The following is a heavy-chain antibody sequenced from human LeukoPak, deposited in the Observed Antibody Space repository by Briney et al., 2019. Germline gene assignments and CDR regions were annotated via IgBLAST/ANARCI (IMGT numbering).Heavy chain of an antibody. CDR2: IYYSGST. CDR1: GGSISSYY. D-gene: IGHD5-12*01. CDR3: ARHSVYTFEPNFDY. V-gene: IGHV4-59*08. Sequence: SETLSLTCTVSGGSISSYYWSWIRQPPGKGLEWIGYIYYSGSTNYNPSLKSRVTISVDTSKNQFSLKLSSVTAADTAVYYRARHSVYTFEPNFDYWGQGTLVTVSS. J-gene: IGHJ4*02.